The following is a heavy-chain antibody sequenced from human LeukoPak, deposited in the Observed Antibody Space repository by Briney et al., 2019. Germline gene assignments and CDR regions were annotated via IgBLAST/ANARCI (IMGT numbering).Heavy chain of an antibody. CDR3: ARVGITGFKYYSDY. CDR2: INHSGST. Sequence: PSETLSLTCAVYGGSFSGYYWSWIRQPPGKGLEWIVEINHSGSTNYNPSLKSRVTISVDTSKNQFSLKLSSVTAADTAVYYCARVGITGFKYYSDYWGQGTLVTVSS. V-gene: IGHV4-34*01. J-gene: IGHJ4*02. D-gene: IGHD1-20*01. CDR1: GGSFSGYY.